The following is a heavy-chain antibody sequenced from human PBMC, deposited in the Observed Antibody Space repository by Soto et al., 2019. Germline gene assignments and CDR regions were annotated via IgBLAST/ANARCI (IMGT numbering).Heavy chain of an antibody. CDR3: PREDRGRETALVPAAIAGMDV. V-gene: IGHV1-69*08. Sequence: QVQLVQSGAEAKKPGSSVKVSCKASGGTFSRYSFTWVRQAPGHGLEWMGRILPVLGIASYAQKFQGSDTSPADESTSTACMALGRRRSEDTGVYYWPREDRGRETALVPAAIAGMDVWGQGAQVAVS. CDR1: GGTFSRYS. D-gene: IGHD2-2*01. CDR2: ILPVLGIA. J-gene: IGHJ6*02.